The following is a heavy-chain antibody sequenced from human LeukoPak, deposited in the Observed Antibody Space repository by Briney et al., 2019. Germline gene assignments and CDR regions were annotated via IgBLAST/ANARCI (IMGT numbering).Heavy chain of an antibody. J-gene: IGHJ4*02. CDR2: INHSGST. Sequence: PSETLSLTCAVYGGSFSGYYWSWIRQPPGKGLEWIGEINHSGSTNYNPSLKSRVTISVDTSKNQFSLKLSSVTAADTAVYYCAGWSRGWLRQDYWGQGTLVTVSS. V-gene: IGHV4-34*01. CDR1: GGSFSGYY. D-gene: IGHD5-12*01. CDR3: AGWSRGWLRQDY.